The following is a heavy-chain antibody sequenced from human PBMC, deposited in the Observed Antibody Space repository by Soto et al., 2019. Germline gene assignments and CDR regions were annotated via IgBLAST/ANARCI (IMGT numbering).Heavy chain of an antibody. V-gene: IGHV3-23*01. D-gene: IGHD5-12*01. CDR2: ISGSGGST. J-gene: IGHJ4*02. CDR3: AKDHRKYSGYHNLIDY. CDR1: GFTFSSYA. Sequence: HPGGSLRLSCAASGFTFSSYAMSWVRQAPGKGLEWVSAISGSGGSTYYADSVKGRFTISRDNSKNTLYLQMNSLRAEDTAVYYCAKDHRKYSGYHNLIDYWGQGTLVTVSS.